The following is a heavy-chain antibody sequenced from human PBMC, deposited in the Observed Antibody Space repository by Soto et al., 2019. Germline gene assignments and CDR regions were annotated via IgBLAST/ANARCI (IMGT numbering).Heavy chain of an antibody. J-gene: IGHJ6*02. V-gene: IGHV1-8*01. D-gene: IGHD3-3*01. CDR2: MNPNSGNT. Sequence: GXAVKVSCKASGYSFSSYDINWVRQATGQGLEWMGWMNPNSGNTGYAQKFQGRVTMTRNTSISTAYMELSSLRSEDTAVYYCARVPLEWLLLKRGRHYYYGMDVWGQGTTVTVSS. CDR1: GYSFSSYD. CDR3: ARVPLEWLLLKRGRHYYYGMDV.